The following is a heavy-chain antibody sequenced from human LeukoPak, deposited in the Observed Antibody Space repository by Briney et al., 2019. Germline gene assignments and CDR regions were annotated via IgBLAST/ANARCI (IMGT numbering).Heavy chain of an antibody. CDR1: GGSFSGYS. CDR2: INHSGST. CDR3: ARGSERDYDILTGYSGYYFDY. Sequence: QTSETLSLTCAVYGGSFSGYSWTWIRQSPGKGLEWIGEINHSGSTNYNPSLKSRLTISVDTSKNQFSLKLSSVTAADTAVYYCARGSERDYDILTGYSGYYFDYWGQGTLVTVSS. V-gene: IGHV4-34*01. D-gene: IGHD3-9*01. J-gene: IGHJ4*02.